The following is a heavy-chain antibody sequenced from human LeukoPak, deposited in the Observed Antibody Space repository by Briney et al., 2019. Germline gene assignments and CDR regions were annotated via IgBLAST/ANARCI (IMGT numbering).Heavy chain of an antibody. V-gene: IGHV4-59*08. D-gene: IGHD2-15*01. Sequence: KSSETLSLTCTVSGGSITSYYWGWIRQLPGKGLEWIGYIYDSGNTNFNPSLKSRVTISLDTSKNQFSLRLSSVTAADTAVYYCARLLLGDCSGGSCKDDMDVWGQGTTVTVSS. CDR2: IYDSGNT. CDR3: ARLLLGDCSGGSCKDDMDV. CDR1: GGSITSYY. J-gene: IGHJ6*02.